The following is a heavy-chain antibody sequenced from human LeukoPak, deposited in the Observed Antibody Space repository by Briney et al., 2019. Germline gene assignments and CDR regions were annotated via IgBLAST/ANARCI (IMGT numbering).Heavy chain of an antibody. CDR2: IYYGGSP. D-gene: IGHD5-18*01. CDR1: GGSSSSSAYY. V-gene: IGHV4-39*01. CDR3: ARPGYSYGPYYFDY. J-gene: IGHJ4*02. Sequence: PSETLPLTCTVSGGSSSSSAYYRGWIRQPPEKGLEWIGSIYYGGSPYYNPSLKSRVTMSVDTSRNQISLELSSVTAADTAVYYCARPGYSYGPYYFDYWGQGTLVTVSS.